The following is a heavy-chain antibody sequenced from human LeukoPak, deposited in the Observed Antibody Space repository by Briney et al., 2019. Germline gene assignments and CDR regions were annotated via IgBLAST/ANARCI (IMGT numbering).Heavy chain of an antibody. CDR3: ASQNTAIVTNYYCGMDV. V-gene: IGHV5-51*01. Sequence: GESLKISCKGSGYSFTSYWIDWVRQMPGKGLEWIGIIYPGDSDTRYSPSFRGQVTISADKSISTAYLQWSSLKASDAAMYYCASQNTAIVTNYYCGMDVWGQGTTVTVSS. J-gene: IGHJ6*02. CDR2: IYPGDSDT. D-gene: IGHD5-18*01. CDR1: GYSFTSYW.